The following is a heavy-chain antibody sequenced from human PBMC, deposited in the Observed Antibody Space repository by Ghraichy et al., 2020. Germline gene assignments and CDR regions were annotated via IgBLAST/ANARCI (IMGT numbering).Heavy chain of an antibody. V-gene: IGHV1-69*13. J-gene: IGHJ6*02. CDR1: GGTFSSYA. CDR2: IIPIFGTA. D-gene: IGHD3-9*01. CDR3: ARVSDYDILTGYGGNYYYYGMDV. Sequence: SVKVSCKASGGTFSSYAISWVRQAPGQGLEWMGGIIPIFGTANYAQKFQGRVTITADESTSSAYMELSSLRSEDTAVYYCARVSDYDILTGYGGNYYYYGMDVWGQGTTVTVSS.